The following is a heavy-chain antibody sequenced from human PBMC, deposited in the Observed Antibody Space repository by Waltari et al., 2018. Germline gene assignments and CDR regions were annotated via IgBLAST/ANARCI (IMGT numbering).Heavy chain of an antibody. J-gene: IGHJ4*02. Sequence: QVQLVQSGAEVKKPGSSVKVSCKASGGTFSSYAISWVRQAPGQGLEWMGGIIPIFGTATYAQKFQGRVTITADESTSTAYMELSSLRSEDTAVYYCAREGAVAVAGGFDYWGQGTLVTVSS. CDR2: IIPIFGTA. V-gene: IGHV1-69*01. D-gene: IGHD6-19*01. CDR1: GGTFSSYA. CDR3: AREGAVAVAGGFDY.